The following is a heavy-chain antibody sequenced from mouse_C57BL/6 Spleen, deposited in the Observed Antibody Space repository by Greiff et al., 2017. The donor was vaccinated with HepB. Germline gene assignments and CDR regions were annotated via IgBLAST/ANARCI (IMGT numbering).Heavy chain of an antibody. V-gene: IGHV5-6*02. CDR1: GFTFSSYG. D-gene: IGHD3-2*02. Sequence: EVKLMESGGDLVKPGGSLKLSCAASGFTFSSYGMSWVRQTPDKRLEWVATISSGGSYTYYPDSVKGRFTISRDNAKNTLYLQMSSLKSEDTAMYYCARRGTAQRFAYWGQGTLVTVSA. CDR3: ARRGTAQRFAY. CDR2: ISSGGSYT. J-gene: IGHJ3*01.